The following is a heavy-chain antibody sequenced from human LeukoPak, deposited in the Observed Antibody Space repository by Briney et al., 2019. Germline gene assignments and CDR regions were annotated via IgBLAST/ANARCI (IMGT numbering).Heavy chain of an antibody. D-gene: IGHD4-17*01. CDR2: ISSSSTYI. Sequence: GGSLRLSCAASGFSFSSYNMNWVRQAPGKGLEWVSSISSSSTYIYYADSVKGRFTISRDNSKNTLYLQMNSLRAEDTAVYYCAKDASPTVTTAYWYFDLWGRGTLVTVSS. V-gene: IGHV3-21*01. CDR3: AKDASPTVTTAYWYFDL. CDR1: GFSFSSYN. J-gene: IGHJ2*01.